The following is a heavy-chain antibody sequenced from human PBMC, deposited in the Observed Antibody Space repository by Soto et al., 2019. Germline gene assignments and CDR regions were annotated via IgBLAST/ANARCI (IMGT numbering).Heavy chain of an antibody. J-gene: IGHJ4*02. CDR2: ISAYNGNT. V-gene: IGHV1-18*01. D-gene: IGHD6-19*01. CDR3: ARDLLVYSSGWYSH. Sequence: ASVKVSCKASDYSFTNYGISWVRQAPGQGLEWMGWISAYNGNTDYAQELQDRVTMTTDTSTSTAYMELRSLRSDDTAVYYCARDLLVYSSGWYSHWGQGTLVTVSS. CDR1: DYSFTNYG.